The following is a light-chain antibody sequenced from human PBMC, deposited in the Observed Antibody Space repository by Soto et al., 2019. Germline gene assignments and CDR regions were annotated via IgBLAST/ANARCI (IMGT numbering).Light chain of an antibody. J-gene: IGKJ5*01. CDR2: DTS. Sequence: EIVMTQSPATLSVSPGERATLSCRASQSVSNKLAWYQHKPGQAPRVLIYDTSTRAAGIPARFSGSGSGTDFNLTISSLQSEDFAVYYCQQYNTWRSITFGQGTRLESK. CDR3: QQYNTWRSIT. CDR1: QSVSNK. V-gene: IGKV3-15*01.